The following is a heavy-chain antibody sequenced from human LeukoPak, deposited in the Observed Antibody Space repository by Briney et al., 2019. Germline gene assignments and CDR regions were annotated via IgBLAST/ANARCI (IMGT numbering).Heavy chain of an antibody. CDR3: ARGPDVLRYFDWLGAFDI. J-gene: IGHJ3*02. Sequence: SETLSLTCIVSGGSIRNYNNYWGWIRQPPGKGLEWIGSVYYTGSTYYNPSLQSRITVSVDTSKNQFSLKLSSVTAADTAVYYCARGPDVLRYFDWLGAFDIWGQGTMVTVSS. CDR2: VYYTGST. CDR1: GGSIRNYNNY. D-gene: IGHD3-9*01. V-gene: IGHV4-39*07.